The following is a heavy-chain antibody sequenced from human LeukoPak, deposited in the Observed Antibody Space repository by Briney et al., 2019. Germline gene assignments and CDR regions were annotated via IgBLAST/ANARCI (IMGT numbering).Heavy chain of an antibody. CDR2: ISAYNGNT. V-gene: IGHV1-18*01. CDR1: GYTFTSYG. CDR3: ARTVGSSGWWYYFDY. J-gene: IGHJ4*02. Sequence: GASVKVSCKASGYTFTSYGISWVRQAPGQGLEWMGWISAYNGNTNYAQKLQGRGTMTTDTSTSTVYMELRSLRSDDTAVHYCARTVGSSGWWYYFDYWGQGTLVTVSS. D-gene: IGHD6-19*01.